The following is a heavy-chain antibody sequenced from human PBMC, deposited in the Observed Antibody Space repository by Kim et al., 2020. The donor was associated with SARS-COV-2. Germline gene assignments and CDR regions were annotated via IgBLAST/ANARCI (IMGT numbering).Heavy chain of an antibody. CDR3: AKDLHLGTMARGVISLLGGMDV. CDR2: ISGSGGST. Sequence: GGSLRLSCAASGFTFSSYAMSWVRQAPGKGLEWVSAISGSGGSTYYADSVKGRFTISRDNSKNTLYLQMNSLRAEDTAVYYCAKDLHLGTMARGVISLLGGMDVWGQGTTVTVSS. J-gene: IGHJ6*02. D-gene: IGHD3-10*01. V-gene: IGHV3-23*01. CDR1: GFTFSSYA.